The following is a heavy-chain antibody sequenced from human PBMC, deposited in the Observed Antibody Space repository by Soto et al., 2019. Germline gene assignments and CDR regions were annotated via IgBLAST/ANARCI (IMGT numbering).Heavy chain of an antibody. J-gene: IGHJ4*02. CDR2: INHSGST. Sequence: SETLSLTCAVYIGSFRGYYWGWIRQPPGKGLEWIGEINHSGSTNFNPSLKSRVTISVDTSKNQFSLKLTSVTAADTAAYYCARGQRIGSITTYFDYWGQGTLVTVSS. D-gene: IGHD3-22*01. CDR3: ARGQRIGSITTYFDY. CDR1: IGSFRGYY. V-gene: IGHV4-34*01.